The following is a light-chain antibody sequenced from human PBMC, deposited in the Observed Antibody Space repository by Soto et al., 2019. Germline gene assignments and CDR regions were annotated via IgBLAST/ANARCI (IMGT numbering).Light chain of an antibody. J-gene: IGKJ4*01. CDR2: TSS. CDR3: QQANSFPLT. CDR1: QGIAGW. V-gene: IGKV1D-12*01. Sequence: DIQVTQSPSSGSASVGDRVTITCRASQGIAGWLAWYQQKPGKAPKLMMHTSSILQSGIPSRFSGSGCGTDFTFTISSLPPEDFAVYYCQQANSFPLTFGGGTKVEIK.